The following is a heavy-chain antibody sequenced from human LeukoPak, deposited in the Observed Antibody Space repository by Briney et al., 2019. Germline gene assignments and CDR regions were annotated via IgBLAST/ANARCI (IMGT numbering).Heavy chain of an antibody. CDR1: GASISSSSYY. CDR2: IYYSGST. CDR3: ARGVVETAIRGWYFDY. Sequence: SETLSLTCTVSGASISSSSYYWGWLRQPPGKGLGWIGSIYYSGSTYYNPSLKSRVTISVDTSKNQFSLKLSSVTAADTAVYYCARGVVETAIRGWYFDYWGQGTLVTVSS. V-gene: IGHV4-39*07. J-gene: IGHJ4*02. D-gene: IGHD2-21*02.